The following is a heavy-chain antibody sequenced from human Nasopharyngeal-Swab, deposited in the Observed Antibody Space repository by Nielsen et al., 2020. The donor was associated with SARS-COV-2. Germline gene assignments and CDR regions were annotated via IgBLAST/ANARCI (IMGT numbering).Heavy chain of an antibody. J-gene: IGHJ4*02. V-gene: IGHV3-11*06. CDR3: ARSRLTIFGVVIGPFDY. CDR1: GFTFSDYY. Sequence: GESLKISCAASGFTFSDYYMSWIRQAPGKGLEWVSYISSRSSYTNYADSVKGRFTISRDNAKNSLYLQMNSLRAEDTAVYYCARSRLTIFGVVIGPFDYWGQGTLVTVSS. D-gene: IGHD3-3*01. CDR2: ISSRSSYT.